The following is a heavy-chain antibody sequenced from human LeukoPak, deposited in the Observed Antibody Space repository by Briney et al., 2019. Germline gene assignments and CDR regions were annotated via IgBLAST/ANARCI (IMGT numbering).Heavy chain of an antibody. Sequence: GRSLRLSCAASGFTFSSYGMHWVRQAPGKGLEWVAVISYDGSNKYYADSVKGRFTISRDNSKNTVYLQMNSLRGEDTAVYYCAREVVEAIAAANDYWGQGTLVTVSS. CDR3: AREVVEAIAAANDY. D-gene: IGHD6-13*01. CDR2: ISYDGSNK. CDR1: GFTFSSYG. V-gene: IGHV3-30*03. J-gene: IGHJ4*02.